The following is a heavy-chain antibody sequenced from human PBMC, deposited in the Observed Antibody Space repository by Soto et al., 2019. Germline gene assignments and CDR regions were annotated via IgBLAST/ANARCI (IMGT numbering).Heavy chain of an antibody. D-gene: IGHD3-22*01. J-gene: IGHJ2*01. V-gene: IGHV1-69*13. CDR1: GGTFSSYA. CDR3: ARADPPSVWNYDSSGYPHYWYFDL. CDR2: IIPIFGTA. Sequence: SVKVSCKASGGTFSSYAISWVRQAPGQGLEWMGGIIPIFGTANYAQKFQGRVTITADESTSTAYMELSSLRSEGTAVYYCARADPPSVWNYDSSGYPHYWYFDLWGRGTLVTVSS.